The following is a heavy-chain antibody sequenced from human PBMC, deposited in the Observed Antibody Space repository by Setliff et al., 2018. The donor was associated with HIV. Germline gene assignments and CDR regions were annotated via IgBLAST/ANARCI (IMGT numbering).Heavy chain of an antibody. D-gene: IGHD3-22*01. CDR2: IYSSGSP. J-gene: IGHJ5*02. CDR1: GASISNSNSY. Sequence: SETLSLTCTVYGASISNSNSYWGWIRQPPGKRLEWLGSIYSSGSPSYNPSLSSRPTISVDTSKNQFSLKLSYVTAADTAVYYCARADRSDFRERFKWFDPWGQGTLVTVSS. CDR3: ARADRSDFRERFKWFDP. V-gene: IGHV4-39*01.